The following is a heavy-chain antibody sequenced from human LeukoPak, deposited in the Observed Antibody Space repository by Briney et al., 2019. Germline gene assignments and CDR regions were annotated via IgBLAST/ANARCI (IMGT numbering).Heavy chain of an antibody. D-gene: IGHD6-25*01. CDR3: TTVGSAWDFDY. J-gene: IGHJ4*02. CDR2: IKSKRDGGTI. CDR1: GFTFSNAW. V-gene: IGHV3-15*01. Sequence: GGSLRLSCAASGFTFSNAWMTWVRQAPGKGLEWVGRIKSKRDGGTIDYAAPVKGRFTISRDDSKDTLYLQMNNLKIEDAAVYYCTTVGSAWDFDYWGQGTLVTVSS.